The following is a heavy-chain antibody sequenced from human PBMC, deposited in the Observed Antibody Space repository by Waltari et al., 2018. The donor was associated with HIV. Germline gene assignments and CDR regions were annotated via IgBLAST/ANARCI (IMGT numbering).Heavy chain of an antibody. D-gene: IGHD5-12*01. CDR1: SFTVSSNY. Sequence: EVQLVESGGGLVQPGGSLRLSCAASSFTVSSNYMTWVRQAPGKVLEWVSVIYSGGSTYYTESVKGRFTISRDNAKNTLYLQMNSLRAEDTAVYYCARAQGYSGQYYFDYWGQGTLVTVSS. V-gene: IGHV3-66*01. CDR3: ARAQGYSGQYYFDY. J-gene: IGHJ4*02. CDR2: IYSGGST.